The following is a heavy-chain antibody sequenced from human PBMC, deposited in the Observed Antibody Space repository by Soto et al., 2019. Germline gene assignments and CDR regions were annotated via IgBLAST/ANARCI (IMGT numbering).Heavy chain of an antibody. CDR1: GYSFTSYW. D-gene: IGHD4-4*01. J-gene: IGHJ6*02. CDR2: IDPSDSYT. CDR3: ATRSSPVYYYGMDV. V-gene: IGHV5-10-1*01. Sequence: GESLKISCKGSGYSFTSYWISWVRQMPGKGLEWMGRIDPSDSYTNYSPSFQGHVTISADKSISTAYLQRSSLKASDTAMYYCATRSSPVYYYGMDVWGQGTTVTVSS.